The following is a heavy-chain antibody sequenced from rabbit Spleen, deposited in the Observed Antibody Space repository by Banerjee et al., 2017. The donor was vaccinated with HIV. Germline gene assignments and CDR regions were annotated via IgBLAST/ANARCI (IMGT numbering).Heavy chain of an antibody. V-gene: IGHV1S47*01. J-gene: IGHJ4*01. CDR2: IDPVFGRT. D-gene: IGHD1-1*01. CDR3: VRGASSSGYYNL. CDR1: GFDFSSYG. Sequence: QEQLVESGGGLVQPGGSLKLSCKASGFDFSSYGVSWVRQAPGKGMEWIGYIDPVFGRTYYSNWVNGRFTISSHNAQNTLYLQLNSLTAADTATYFCVRGASSSGYYNLWGPGTLVTVS.